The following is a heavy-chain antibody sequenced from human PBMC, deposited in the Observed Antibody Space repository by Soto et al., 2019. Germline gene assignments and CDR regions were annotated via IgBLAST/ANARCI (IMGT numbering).Heavy chain of an antibody. CDR2: VFYGGRT. Sequence: TSETLSLTCSVSGGSLNGFYWSWIRQSPGKGLEWIGFVFYGGRTNYNPSLKSRVTMSIDTSKNQFSLRLKSMTAEDAGLYYCARGQWELVFWGQGIRVTVSS. J-gene: IGHJ4*02. V-gene: IGHV4-59*01. CDR3: ARGQWELVF. D-gene: IGHD1-26*01. CDR1: GGSLNGFY.